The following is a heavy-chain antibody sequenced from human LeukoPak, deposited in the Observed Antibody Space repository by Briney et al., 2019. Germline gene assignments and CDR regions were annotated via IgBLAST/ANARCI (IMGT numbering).Heavy chain of an antibody. CDR2: VSGSGGST. D-gene: IGHD7-27*01. J-gene: IGHJ4*02. CDR3: ARVSGDLDY. Sequence: GGSLRLSCAASGFTFNSYWMTWVRQAPGKGLEWVSAVSGSGGSTYYADSVKGRFTISRDNSKNTLYLQMNSLRAEDTAVYYCARVSGDLDYWGQGTLVTVSS. V-gene: IGHV3-23*01. CDR1: GFTFNSYW.